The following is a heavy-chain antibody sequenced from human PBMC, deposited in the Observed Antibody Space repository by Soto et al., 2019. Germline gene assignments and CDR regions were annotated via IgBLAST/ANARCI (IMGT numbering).Heavy chain of an antibody. D-gene: IGHD3-16*01. Sequence: XXSLRLACAASGFTFSSHRMHWVRQAPGKGLEWVSYISSSSNTIYYADSVKGRFTISRDNAKNSLYLQMSSLRAEDTAVYYCARGSDYIGFDYWGQGTLVTVSS. CDR2: ISSSSNTI. J-gene: IGHJ4*02. CDR1: GFTFSSHR. CDR3: ARGSDYIGFDY. V-gene: IGHV3-48*01.